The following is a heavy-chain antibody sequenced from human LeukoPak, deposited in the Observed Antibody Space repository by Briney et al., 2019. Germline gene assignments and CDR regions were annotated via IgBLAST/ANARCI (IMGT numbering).Heavy chain of an antibody. CDR3: ARDMVATMLGVAGDFDY. Sequence: GGSLRLSCATSGFTFSFYALTWVRQAPGKGLEWVSSISASDDSTYYADSVKGRFTVSRDSSKNTLYLQMHSLRVEDKAVYYCARDMVATMLGVAGDFDYWGQGTLVTVSS. CDR2: ISASDDST. V-gene: IGHV3-23*01. D-gene: IGHD3-3*01. CDR1: GFTFSFYA. J-gene: IGHJ4*02.